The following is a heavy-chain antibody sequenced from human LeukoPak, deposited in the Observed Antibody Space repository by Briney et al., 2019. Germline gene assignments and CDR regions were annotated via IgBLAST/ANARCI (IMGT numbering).Heavy chain of an antibody. Sequence: ASVKVSCKASGYTFTGYYMHWVRQAPGQGLEWMGWIDPNSGGTNYAQKFQGRVTMTRDTSISTAYMELSRLRSDDTAVYYCARVTYCGGDCYDDYWGQGTLVTVSS. CDR2: IDPNSGGT. CDR1: GYTFTGYY. J-gene: IGHJ4*02. V-gene: IGHV1-2*02. D-gene: IGHD2-21*02. CDR3: ARVTYCGGDCYDDY.